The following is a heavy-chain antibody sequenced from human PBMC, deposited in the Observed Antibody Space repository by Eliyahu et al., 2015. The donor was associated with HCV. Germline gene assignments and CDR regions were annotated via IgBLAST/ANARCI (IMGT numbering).Heavy chain of an antibody. CDR1: GFXFSDYY. V-gene: IGHV3-11*06. CDR3: AREQMGATHSDY. CDR2: ISTSSSYI. Sequence: QVQLVESGGGLVKPGGSLRLSCAASGFXFSDYYMSWIRQAPGKGLEWVSYISTSSSYINYADSVKGRFTIPRDNAKNSLYLQMNSLRAEDMAVYYCAREQMGATHSDYWGQGTLVTVSS. D-gene: IGHD1-26*01. J-gene: IGHJ4*02.